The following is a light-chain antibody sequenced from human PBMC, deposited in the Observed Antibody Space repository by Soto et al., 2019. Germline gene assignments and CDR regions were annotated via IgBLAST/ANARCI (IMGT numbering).Light chain of an antibody. CDR3: QSYDSSLSGVV. Sequence: QAVVTQPPSVSGAPGQRVTNSCTGSSSNIGAGYDVHWYQQLPGTAPKLLIYGNSNRPSGVPDRFSGSKSDTSASLAITGLQAEDEADYYCQSYDSSLSGVVFGGGTKLTVL. V-gene: IGLV1-40*01. CDR1: SSNIGAGYD. J-gene: IGLJ2*01. CDR2: GNS.